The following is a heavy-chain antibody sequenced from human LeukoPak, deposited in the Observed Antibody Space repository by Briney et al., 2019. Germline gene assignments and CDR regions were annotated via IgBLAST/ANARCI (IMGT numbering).Heavy chain of an antibody. Sequence: ASVKVSCKASGYTYTSYAMHWVRQAPGQRLECMGWINTGNGNTKYSQKFQGRVTITRDTSASTAYMDLSSLRSEDTAVYYCARNTETAIPLPYYFDYWGQGTLVTVSS. CDR2: INTGNGNT. D-gene: IGHD2-21*02. V-gene: IGHV1-3*04. CDR1: GYTYTSYA. J-gene: IGHJ4*02. CDR3: ARNTETAIPLPYYFDY.